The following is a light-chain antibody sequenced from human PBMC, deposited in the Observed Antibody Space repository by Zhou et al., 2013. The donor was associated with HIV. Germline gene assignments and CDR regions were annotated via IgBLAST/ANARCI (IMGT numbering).Light chain of an antibody. CDR3: QQSYSTPRT. V-gene: IGKV1-39*01. J-gene: IGKJ2*01. CDR2: GAS. CDR1: QGITSS. Sequence: DIQMTQSPSSLSAFVGDRVTITCRASQGITSSLNWYQQKPGKAPNLLIYGASSLHSGVPSRFSGRRSGTDFTLTISSLQPEDFATYYCQQSYSTPRTFGQGTKLEIK.